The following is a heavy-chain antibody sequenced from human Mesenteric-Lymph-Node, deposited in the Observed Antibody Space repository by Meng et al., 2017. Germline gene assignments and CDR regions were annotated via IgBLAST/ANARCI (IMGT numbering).Heavy chain of an antibody. J-gene: IGHJ4*02. CDR3: ARDRYSSGWYHDY. D-gene: IGHD6-19*01. CDR2: IYSGGST. V-gene: IGHV3-66*02. Sequence: GESLKISCAASGFTFSSYAMSWVRQAPGKGLEWVSVIYSGGSTYYADSVKGRFTISRDNSKNTLYLQMNSLRAEDTAVYYCARDRYSSGWYHDYWGQGTLVTVSS. CDR1: GFTFSSYA.